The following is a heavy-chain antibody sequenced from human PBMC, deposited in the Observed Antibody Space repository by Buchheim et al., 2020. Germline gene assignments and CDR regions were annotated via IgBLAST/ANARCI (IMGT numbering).Heavy chain of an antibody. D-gene: IGHD6-13*01. Sequence: QVQLVESGGGVVQPGRSLRLSCAASGFTFSSYGMHWVRQAPGKGLEWVAVISYDGSNKYYADSVKGRFTISRDNSKNTLYLQMNSLRAEDTAVYYCAKGDSSNPYYGMDVWGQGTT. CDR3: AKGDSSNPYYGMDV. V-gene: IGHV3-30*18. CDR1: GFTFSSYG. CDR2: ISYDGSNK. J-gene: IGHJ6*02.